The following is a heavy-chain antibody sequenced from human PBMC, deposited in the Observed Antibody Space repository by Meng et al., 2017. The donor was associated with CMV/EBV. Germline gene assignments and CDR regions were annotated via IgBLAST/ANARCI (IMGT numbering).Heavy chain of an antibody. CDR2: INPSGGST. D-gene: IGHD6-13*01. V-gene: IGHV1-46*01. CDR3: ARERGGSIAAAGPLDY. Sequence: ASVKVYCKASGYTFTSYYMHWVRQAPGQGLEWMGIINPSGGSTSYAQKFQGRVTMTRDTSTSTVYMELSSLRSEDTAVYYCARERGGSIAAAGPLDYWGQGTLVTVSS. CDR1: GYTFTSYY. J-gene: IGHJ4*02.